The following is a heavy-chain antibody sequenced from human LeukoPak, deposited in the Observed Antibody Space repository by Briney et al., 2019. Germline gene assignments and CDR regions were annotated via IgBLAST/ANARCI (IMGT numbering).Heavy chain of an antibody. V-gene: IGHV4-4*07. CDR2: IYTSGST. Sequence: SETLSLTCTVSGGSISSYYWSWIRQPAGKGLEWIGRIYTSGSTNYNPSLKSRVTMSVDTSKNQFSLKLSSVTAADTAVYYCARIIAAAGSNWFDPWGQGTLVTVYS. J-gene: IGHJ5*02. D-gene: IGHD6-13*01. CDR1: GGSISSYY. CDR3: ARIIAAAGSNWFDP.